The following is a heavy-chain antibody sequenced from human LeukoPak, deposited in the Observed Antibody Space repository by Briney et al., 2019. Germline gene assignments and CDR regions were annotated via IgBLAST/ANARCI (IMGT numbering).Heavy chain of an antibody. D-gene: IGHD6-19*01. J-gene: IGHJ4*02. V-gene: IGHV1-46*01. CDR1: GYTFTSYY. CDR3: ARGGVGIAVAGTFDY. CDR2: INPSGGST. Sequence: ASVKVSCKASGYTFTSYYMHWVRQAPGQGLEWMGIINPSGGSTSYAQKFQGRVTMTRDTSTSTVYMELSSLRSEDTAVYYCARGGVGIAVAGTFDYWGQGTLVTVSS.